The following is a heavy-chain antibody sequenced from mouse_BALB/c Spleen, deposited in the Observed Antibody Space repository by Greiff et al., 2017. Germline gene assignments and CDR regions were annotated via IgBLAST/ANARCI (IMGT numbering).Heavy chain of an antibody. D-gene: IGHD2-4*01. CDR3: ARRDYDYDGRSMDY. CDR2: ISNGGGST. V-gene: IGHV5-12-2*01. J-gene: IGHJ4*01. CDR1: GFTFSSYT. Sequence: EVKLVESGGGLVQPGGSLKLSCAASGFTFSSYTMSWVRQTPEKRLEWVAYISNGGGSTYYPDTVKGRFTISRDNAKNTLYLQMSSLKSEDTAMYYCARRDYDYDGRSMDYWGQGTSVTVSS.